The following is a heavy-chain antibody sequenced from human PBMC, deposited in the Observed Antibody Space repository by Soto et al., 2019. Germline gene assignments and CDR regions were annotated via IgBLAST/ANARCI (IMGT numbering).Heavy chain of an antibody. Sequence: GGSLRLSCAASGFTFSSYSMNWVRQAPGKGLECVSSISSSSSYIYYANSVKGRFTISRDNAKNSLYLQMNSLRAEDTAVYYCARDQEWELPFDYWGQGTLVTSPQ. J-gene: IGHJ4*02. CDR3: ARDQEWELPFDY. CDR2: ISSSSSYI. V-gene: IGHV3-21*01. CDR1: GFTFSSYS. D-gene: IGHD1-26*01.